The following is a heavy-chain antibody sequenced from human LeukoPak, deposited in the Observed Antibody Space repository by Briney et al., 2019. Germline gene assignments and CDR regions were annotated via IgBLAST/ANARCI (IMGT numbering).Heavy chain of an antibody. D-gene: IGHD3-3*01. J-gene: IGHJ4*02. Sequence: PSETLSLTCTVSGGSISGYYWSWIRQPPGKGLEWIGEINHSGSTNYNPSLKSRVTISVDTSKNQFSLKLSSVTAADTAVYYCARGLFYDFWSGPTLVYWGQGTLVTVSS. CDR2: INHSGST. CDR1: GGSISGYY. CDR3: ARGLFYDFWSGPTLVY. V-gene: IGHV4-34*01.